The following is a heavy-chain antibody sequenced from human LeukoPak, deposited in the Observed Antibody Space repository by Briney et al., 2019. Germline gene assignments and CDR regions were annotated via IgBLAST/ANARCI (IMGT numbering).Heavy chain of an antibody. CDR1: GFTFSSYG. CDR2: ISYDGSNK. Sequence: GGSLRLSCAASGFTFSSYGMHWVRQAPGKGLEWVAVISYDGSNKYYADSVKGRFTISRDNSKNTLYLQMNSLRAEDTAVYYCAKGLGSNYGGFDYWGQGTLVTVSS. V-gene: IGHV3-30*18. CDR3: AKGLGSNYGGFDY. D-gene: IGHD4-11*01. J-gene: IGHJ4*02.